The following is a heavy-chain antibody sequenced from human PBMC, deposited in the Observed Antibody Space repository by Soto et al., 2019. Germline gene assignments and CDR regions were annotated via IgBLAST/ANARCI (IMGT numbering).Heavy chain of an antibody. CDR3: ARDLGYCSSTSCYPYYFDY. V-gene: IGHV3-21*01. CDR1: GFTFSSYS. J-gene: IGHJ4*02. Sequence: PGGSLRLSCAASGFTFSSYSMNWVRHAPGKGLEWVSSISSSSSYIYYADSVKGRFTISRDNAKNSLYLQMNSLRAEDTAVYYCARDLGYCSSTSCYPYYFDYWGQGTLVTVSS. D-gene: IGHD2-2*01. CDR2: ISSSSSYI.